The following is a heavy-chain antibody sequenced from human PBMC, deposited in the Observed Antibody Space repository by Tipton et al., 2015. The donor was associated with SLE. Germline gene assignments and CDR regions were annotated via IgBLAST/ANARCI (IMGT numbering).Heavy chain of an antibody. CDR2: LSDIGRT. CDR3: ARGGGTGNTRPFDI. J-gene: IGHJ3*02. Sequence: TLSLTCTVSGASFSGYYWGWIRQPPGKGLEWIGYLSDIGRTNYKSSLRSRITISVDTSRNFLSLKVTSVTAADTAVYYCARGGGTGNTRPFDIWGHGTMVAVSS. V-gene: IGHV4-59*08. CDR1: GASFSGYY. D-gene: IGHD1-7*01.